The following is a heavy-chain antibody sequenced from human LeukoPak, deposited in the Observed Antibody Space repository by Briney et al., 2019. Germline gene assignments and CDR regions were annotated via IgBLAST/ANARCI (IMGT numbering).Heavy chain of an antibody. CDR3: ARRVGYSYDHWFDP. V-gene: IGHV4-59*08. CDR2: IYYSGST. J-gene: IGHJ5*02. Sequence: SETLSLTCTVSGGSISSYYWSWIRRPPGKGLEWIGYIYYSGSTNYNPSLKSRVTISVDTSKNQFSLKLSSVTAADTAVYYCARRVGYSYDHWFDPWGQGTLVTVSS. CDR1: GGSISSYY. D-gene: IGHD5-18*01.